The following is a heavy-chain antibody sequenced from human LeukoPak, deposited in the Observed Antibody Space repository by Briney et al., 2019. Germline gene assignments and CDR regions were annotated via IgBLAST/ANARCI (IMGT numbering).Heavy chain of an antibody. CDR2: LYSGGGT. D-gene: IGHD3-10*01. CDR3: VRERNHYFDNVDYYHEGGVYFDH. J-gene: IGHJ4*02. Sequence: PGGSLRLSCAASGFTVSDNDMNWVRQAPGKGLEWVSVLYSGGGTVYADSVKGRFTISRNNSKNTMYLQMNSLRAEDTAVYYCVRERNHYFDNVDYYHEGGVYFDHWGQGALVTVSS. V-gene: IGHV3-66*01. CDR1: GFTVSDND.